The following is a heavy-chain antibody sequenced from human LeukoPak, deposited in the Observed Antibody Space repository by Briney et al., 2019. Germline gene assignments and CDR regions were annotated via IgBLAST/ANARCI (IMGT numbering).Heavy chain of an antibody. Sequence: SEPLSLTCAVCGRSISCGGYSWRWIRQPPGKGLVWIGYIYHSGSTYYNPSLKSRLTISVDRAKNQFSLKLSSVTAADTAVYYCARDRGGGVDYWGQGTLVTVSS. CDR3: ARDRGGGVDY. V-gene: IGHV4-30-2*01. D-gene: IGHD2-15*01. CDR2: IYHSGST. CDR1: GRSISCGGYS. J-gene: IGHJ4*02.